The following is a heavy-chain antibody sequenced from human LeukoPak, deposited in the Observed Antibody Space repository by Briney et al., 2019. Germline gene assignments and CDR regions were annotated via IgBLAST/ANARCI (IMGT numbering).Heavy chain of an antibody. V-gene: IGHV4-31*03. CDR1: GGSISSGGYY. CDR3: ARVYSSGTNWFDP. J-gene: IGHJ5*02. CDR2: IYYSGST. Sequence: SETLSLTCTVSGGSISSGGYYWSWIRQHPGKGLEWIGYIYYSGSTYYNPSLKSRVTISVDKSKNQFSLKLSSVTAADTAVYYCARVYSSGTNWFDPWGQGTLVTVSS. D-gene: IGHD6-19*01.